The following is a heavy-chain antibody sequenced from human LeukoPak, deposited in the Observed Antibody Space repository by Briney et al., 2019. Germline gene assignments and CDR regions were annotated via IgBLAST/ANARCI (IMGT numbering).Heavy chain of an antibody. CDR3: AKARYCSSTSCPPFFDY. CDR2: IYENGGTT. V-gene: IGHV3-23*01. Sequence: GGSLRLSCVGSGFRFSSYAMSWVRQAPEKGLEWVSGIYENGGTTHYADSVKGRFSISRDNSKNTLYLQMNSLRAEDTAVYYCAKARYCSSTSCPPFFDYWGQGTLVSVSS. CDR1: GFRFSSYA. J-gene: IGHJ4*02. D-gene: IGHD2-2*01.